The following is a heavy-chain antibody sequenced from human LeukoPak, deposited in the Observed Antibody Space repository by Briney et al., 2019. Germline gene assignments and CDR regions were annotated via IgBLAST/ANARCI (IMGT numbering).Heavy chain of an antibody. Sequence: SGGSLRLSCAASGFTFSSYWMHWVRQAPGKGLVWVSRINSDGSSTSYADSVKGRFTISRDNAKNTLYLQMNSLRAEDTAVYYCARYGGTGAFDIWGQGTMVTVSS. V-gene: IGHV3-74*01. CDR1: GFTFSSYW. J-gene: IGHJ3*02. D-gene: IGHD4-23*01. CDR3: ARYGGTGAFDI. CDR2: INSDGSST.